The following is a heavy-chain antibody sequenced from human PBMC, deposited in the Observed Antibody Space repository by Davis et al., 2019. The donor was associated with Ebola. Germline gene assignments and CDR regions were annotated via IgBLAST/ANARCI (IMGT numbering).Heavy chain of an antibody. Sequence: GESLKISCKVSGYRFTSYWIGWVRQMPGKGLEWMGIIYPGDSDTRYSPSFQGQVTISVDKSTTTAYLQWSSLEASDTAMYYCAREGRMSTVRSHFDYWGQGTPVTVSS. CDR3: AREGRMSTVRSHFDY. CDR2: IYPGDSDT. J-gene: IGHJ4*02. CDR1: GYRFTSYW. V-gene: IGHV5-51*01. D-gene: IGHD4-11*01.